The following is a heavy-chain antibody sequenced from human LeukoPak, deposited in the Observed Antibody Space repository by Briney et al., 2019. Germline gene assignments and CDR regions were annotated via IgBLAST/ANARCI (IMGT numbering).Heavy chain of an antibody. Sequence: PSETLSLTCAVYGGSFSGYYWSWIRQPPGKGLEWIGEINHSGSTNYNPSLKSRVTTSVDTATKQISLKLSSVTGADTAVYYCARDLGYWGQGTLVTVSS. CDR2: INHSGST. J-gene: IGHJ4*02. V-gene: IGHV4-34*01. CDR1: GGSFSGYY. CDR3: ARDLGY.